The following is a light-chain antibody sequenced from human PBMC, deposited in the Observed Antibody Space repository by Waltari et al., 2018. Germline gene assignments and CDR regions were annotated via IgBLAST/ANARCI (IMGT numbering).Light chain of an antibody. CDR3: QQYNNWLT. J-gene: IGKJ4*01. Sequence: EIVMTQSPATLSVSQGERATLSCRASQSVSSNLAWYQQKPGQAPRLPIYGASTRATGIPARFSGSGSGTEFTLTISSMQSEDFAVYYCQQYNNWLTFGGGTKVEIK. CDR2: GAS. CDR1: QSVSSN. V-gene: IGKV3-15*01.